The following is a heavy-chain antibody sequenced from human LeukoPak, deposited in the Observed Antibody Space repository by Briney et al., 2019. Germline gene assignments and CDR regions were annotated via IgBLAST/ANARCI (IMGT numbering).Heavy chain of an antibody. V-gene: IGHV4-34*01. Sequence: SETLSLTCGVYGGSLSGYYWSWIRQPPGKGLEWIGEINHSGGTNYNPSLKSRVTISLDTSKNQFSLKLSSVTAADTAVYYCTRNNWFDPWGQGTLVTVSS. J-gene: IGHJ5*02. CDR2: INHSGGT. CDR1: GGSLSGYY. CDR3: TRNNWFDP.